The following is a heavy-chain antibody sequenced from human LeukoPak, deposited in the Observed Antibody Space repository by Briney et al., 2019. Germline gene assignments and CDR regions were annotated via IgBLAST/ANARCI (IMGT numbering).Heavy chain of an antibody. V-gene: IGHV1-69*13. CDR2: IVPLFGTA. CDR3: ARTFGPYYFDY. J-gene: IGHJ4*02. Sequence: GASVKVSCKASGGTFSSYAISWVRQAPGQGLEWMGGIVPLFGTASYAENFQGRITLTAEDESTTTVYMELSSLTSEDTAVYFCARTFGPYYFDYWGQGTLVTVSS. CDR1: GGTFSSYA. D-gene: IGHD3/OR15-3a*01.